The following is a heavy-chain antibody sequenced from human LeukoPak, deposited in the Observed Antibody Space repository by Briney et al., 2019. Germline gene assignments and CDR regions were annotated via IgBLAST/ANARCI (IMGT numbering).Heavy chain of an antibody. D-gene: IGHD3-10*01. CDR3: AKKRSNINPYNNFNY. CDR1: GFIFSNYA. V-gene: IGHV3-23*01. J-gene: IGHJ4*02. CDR2: ISGGGGGT. Sequence: PGGSLRLSCAASGFIFSNYAMTWVRQGPGQGLEWVSGISGGGGGTNYADSVRGRFTISRDNSKNTVYLQMNSLRAEDTAVYYCAKKRSNINPYNNFNYGARGPRATVPS.